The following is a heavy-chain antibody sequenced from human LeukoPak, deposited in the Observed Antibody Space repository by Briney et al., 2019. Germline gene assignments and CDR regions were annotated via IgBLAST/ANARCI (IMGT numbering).Heavy chain of an antibody. CDR2: INPTSGDT. V-gene: IGHV1-46*01. CDR3: ARYGFSSVWQGGWHAFDI. Sequence: VASVKVSCKASGYTFTSYYVHWVRQAPGQGLEWMGIINPTSGDTNYAQNFQGRVTMTRDMSTSTVYMELSSLRSGDTAVYYCARYGFSSVWQGGWHAFDIWGLGTMVTVSS. CDR1: GYTFTSYY. D-gene: IGHD6-25*01. J-gene: IGHJ3*02.